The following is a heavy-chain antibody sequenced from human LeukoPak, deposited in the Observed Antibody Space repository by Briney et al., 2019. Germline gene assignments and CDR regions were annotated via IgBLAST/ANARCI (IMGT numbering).Heavy chain of an antibody. J-gene: IGHJ4*02. V-gene: IGHV3-33*06. Sequence: GRSLRLSCAASGFTFSSYGMHWVRQAPGKGLEWVAVIWYDGSNKYYADSVKGRFTISRDNSKNTPYLQMNSLRAEDTAEYYCAKDVERLDYFDYCGQGTLVTVSS. CDR2: IWYDGSNK. CDR1: GFTFSSYG. CDR3: AKDVERLDYFDY. D-gene: IGHD3-9*01.